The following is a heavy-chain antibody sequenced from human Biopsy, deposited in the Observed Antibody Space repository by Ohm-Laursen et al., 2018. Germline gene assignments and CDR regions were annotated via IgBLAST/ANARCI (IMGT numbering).Heavy chain of an antibody. CDR1: GYTFTNYG. J-gene: IGHJ5*02. CDR2: ISPYNGDT. V-gene: IGHV1-18*01. Sequence: SVKVSCKASGYTFTNYGISWVRQAPGQGLEWMGWISPYNGDTDYAQKLQGRVTMTTDTSTSTAYMDLRSLRSDDTAVYYCARDRWPHVTLLGLVVFDPWGHGTLVTVSS. CDR3: ARDRWPHVTLLGLVVFDP. D-gene: IGHD3-3*01.